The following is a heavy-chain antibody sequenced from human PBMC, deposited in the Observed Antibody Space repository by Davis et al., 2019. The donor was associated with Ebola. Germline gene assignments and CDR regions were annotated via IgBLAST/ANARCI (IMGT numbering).Heavy chain of an antibody. CDR2: INPNSGGT. CDR3: ARKTHLDY. CDR1: GYTFTAYY. J-gene: IGHJ4*02. Sequence: ASVKVSCKASGYTFTAYYMHWVRPAPGQGLEWMGRINPNSGGTNYAQKFQGRATMTRDTSISTAYMELSRLRAEDTAVYYCARKTHLDYWGQGTLVTVSS. V-gene: IGHV1-2*06.